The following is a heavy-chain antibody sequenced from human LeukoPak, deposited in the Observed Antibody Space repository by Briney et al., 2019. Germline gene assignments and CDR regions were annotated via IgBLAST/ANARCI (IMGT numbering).Heavy chain of an antibody. J-gene: IGHJ4*02. CDR1: GFTFSSYS. CDR3: ARSIAVAGTLTGGY. CDR2: TSSSSSYI. Sequence: GSLRLSCAASGFTFSSYSMNWVRQAPGKGLEWVSSTSSSSSYIYYADSVKGRFTISGDNAKNSLYLQMNSQRAEDTAVYYCARSIAVAGTLTGGYWGQGTLVTVSS. V-gene: IGHV3-21*01. D-gene: IGHD6-19*01.